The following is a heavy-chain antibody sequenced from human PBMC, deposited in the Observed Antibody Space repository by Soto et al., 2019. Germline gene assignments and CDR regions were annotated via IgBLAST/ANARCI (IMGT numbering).Heavy chain of an antibody. CDR2: IYYSGST. D-gene: IGHD3-22*01. CDR3: ARSDDTLLSAY. Sequence: SETLSLTCTVSGGSISRYYWSWIRQPPGKGLEWIGYIYYSGSTNYNPSLKSRVTISVDTSKNQFSLKLSSVTAAHTPVYYCARSDDTLLSAYWGQGTPVTVSS. CDR1: GGSISRYY. J-gene: IGHJ4*02. V-gene: IGHV4-59*08.